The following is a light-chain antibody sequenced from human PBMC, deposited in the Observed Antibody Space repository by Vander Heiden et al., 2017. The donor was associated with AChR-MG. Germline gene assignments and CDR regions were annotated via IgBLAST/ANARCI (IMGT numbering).Light chain of an antibody. CDR3: QHYDKWPPWT. Sequence: DILMTQYPATPSVSPGERATLSCRASQCVSSNLAWYQQHPGQSPRLIIYGASTRATGIPARFSGAGSGTDFTLSISSLQSDDFGVYYCQHYDKWPPWTFGQGTKVEIK. CDR2: GAS. CDR1: QCVSSN. J-gene: IGKJ1*01. V-gene: IGKV3-15*01.